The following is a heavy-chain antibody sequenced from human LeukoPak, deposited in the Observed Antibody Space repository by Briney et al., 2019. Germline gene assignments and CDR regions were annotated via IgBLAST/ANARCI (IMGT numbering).Heavy chain of an antibody. Sequence: PGGSLRLSCTASGFTFSSSAMTWVRHAPGKGLEWVSAISDSGGDSIYTDSVKDRFTISRDNSKNTLYLQMNSLRAEATALYYCAKGGSYAPLDYWGQGTLVTVSS. CDR3: AKGGSYAPLDY. CDR2: ISDSGGDS. J-gene: IGHJ4*02. CDR1: GFTFSSSA. D-gene: IGHD1-26*01. V-gene: IGHV3-23*01.